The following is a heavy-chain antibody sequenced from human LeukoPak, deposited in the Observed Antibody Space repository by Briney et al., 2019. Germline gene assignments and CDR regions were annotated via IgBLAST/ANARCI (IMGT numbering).Heavy chain of an antibody. CDR3: ARNQRRLDY. CDR2: IYGGGANT. Sequence: GGSLRLSCVGSGFSFSSFAMTWVRQAPGKGLEWVSTIYGGGANTFYADSVKGRFTISRDNAKNSLYLQMNSLRAEDTAVYYCARNQRRLDYWGQGTLVTVSS. V-gene: IGHV3-23*01. J-gene: IGHJ4*02. CDR1: GFSFSSFA. D-gene: IGHD1-14*01.